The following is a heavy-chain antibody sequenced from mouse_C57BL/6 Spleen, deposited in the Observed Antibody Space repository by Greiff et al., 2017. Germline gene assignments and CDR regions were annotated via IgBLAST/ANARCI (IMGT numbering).Heavy chain of an antibody. J-gene: IGHJ3*01. CDR1: GYTFTSYW. CDR2: INPSNGGT. V-gene: IGHV1-53*01. CDR3: AAVFTTVVATRAY. Sequence: QVQLQQSGTELVKPGASVKLSCKASGYTFTSYWMHWVKQRPGQGLEWIGNINPSNGGTNYNEKFKSKATLTVDKSSSTAYMQLSSLTSEDSAVYYCAAVFTTVVATRAYWGQGTLVTVSA. D-gene: IGHD1-1*01.